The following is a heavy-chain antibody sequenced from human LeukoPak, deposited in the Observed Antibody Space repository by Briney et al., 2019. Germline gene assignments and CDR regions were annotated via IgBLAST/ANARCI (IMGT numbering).Heavy chain of an antibody. CDR1: GGSTSSSGYY. Sequence: SETLSLSCTVSGGSTSSSGYYWGWIRQPPGKGLEWIASIYYSGSTYYNPSLKSRVTISVDTSKNQLSLKLSSLTAADTAVYYCARHEYSGSYYGLSWFDPWGQGTLVTVSS. CDR3: ARHEYSGSYYGLSWFDP. J-gene: IGHJ5*02. D-gene: IGHD1-26*01. V-gene: IGHV4-39*01. CDR2: IYYSGST.